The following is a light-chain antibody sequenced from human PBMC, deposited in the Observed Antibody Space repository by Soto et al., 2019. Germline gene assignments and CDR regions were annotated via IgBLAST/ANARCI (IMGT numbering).Light chain of an antibody. CDR3: QSYDTSLRGSV. CDR2: DDS. CDR1: SSNIGARYD. J-gene: IGLJ3*02. Sequence: QAVVTQPPSVSGSPGQRVTISCTGSSSNIGARYDVHWYQQLPGTAPKLLIFDDSIRPSGVPDRFSASTSGTSAFLAITGLQAEDEADYYCQSYDTSLRGSVFGGGTKLTV. V-gene: IGLV1-40*01.